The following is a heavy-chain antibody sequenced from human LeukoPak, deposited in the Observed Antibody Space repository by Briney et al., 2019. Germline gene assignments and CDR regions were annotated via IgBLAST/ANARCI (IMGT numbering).Heavy chain of an antibody. V-gene: IGHV3-7*01. D-gene: IGHD6-6*01. Sequence: GGSLRLSCAASGFTFSSYWMSWVRQAPGKGLEWVANIKKDGSEKYYVDSVKGRFTISRDNAKNSLYLQMNSLRAEDTAVYYCARARIAARPDAFDIWGQGTMVTVSS. CDR2: IKKDGSEK. CDR3: ARARIAARPDAFDI. J-gene: IGHJ3*02. CDR1: GFTFSSYW.